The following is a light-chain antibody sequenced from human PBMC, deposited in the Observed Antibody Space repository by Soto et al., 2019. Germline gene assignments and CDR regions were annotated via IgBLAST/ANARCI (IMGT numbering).Light chain of an antibody. CDR2: EVD. V-gene: IGLV2-14*01. Sequence: QPALTQPASVSGSPGQSITISCTGTSSDVGFYNYVSWYQQQHPGKAPKLMIYEVDNRPSGVSIRFSGSKSGNTASLTISGLQAEDEADYYCSSYAHGSTHVSGTGTKVTVL. J-gene: IGLJ1*01. CDR1: SSDVGFYNY. CDR3: SSYAHGSTHV.